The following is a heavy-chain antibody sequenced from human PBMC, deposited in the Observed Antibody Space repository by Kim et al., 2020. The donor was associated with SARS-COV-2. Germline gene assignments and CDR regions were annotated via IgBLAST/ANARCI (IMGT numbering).Heavy chain of an antibody. CDR1: GDSVSSNSAA. V-gene: IGHV6-1*01. Sequence: SQTLSLTCAISGDSVSSNSAAWNWIRQSPSRGLEWLGRTYYRSKWYNDYAVSVKSRITINPDTSKNQFSLQLNSVTPEDTAVYYCARERVAPGGVPAAKGYYYYGMDVWGQGTTVTVSS. CDR2: TYYRSKWYN. D-gene: IGHD2-2*01. CDR3: ARERVAPGGVPAAKGYYYYGMDV. J-gene: IGHJ6*02.